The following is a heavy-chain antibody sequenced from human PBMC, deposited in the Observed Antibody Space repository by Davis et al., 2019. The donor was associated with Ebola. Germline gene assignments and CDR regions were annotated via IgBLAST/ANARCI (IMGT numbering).Heavy chain of an antibody. Sequence: SLKISCAASGITFDDYVMHWVRQAPGKGLEWVSGIIWNSGSIGYADSVKGRFTISRDNAKNSLYLQMNSMRAEDTALFYCAKDLGSGGRPAGLFGTWGQGTLVSVSS. V-gene: IGHV3-9*01. CDR2: IIWNSGSI. CDR1: GITFDDYV. J-gene: IGHJ5*01. CDR3: AKDLGSGGRPAGLFGT. D-gene: IGHD3-3*01.